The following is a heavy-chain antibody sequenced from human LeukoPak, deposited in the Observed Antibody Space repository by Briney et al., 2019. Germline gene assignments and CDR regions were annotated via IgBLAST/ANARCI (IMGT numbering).Heavy chain of an antibody. CDR1: GFTVSTNY. D-gene: IGHD3-22*01. CDR2: ISSSSSYI. J-gene: IGHJ4*02. CDR3: ARDSSGPDY. V-gene: IGHV3-21*01. Sequence: GGSLRLSCAASGFTVSTNYMSWVRQTPGKGLEWVSSISSSSSYIYYADSVKGRFTISRDNAKNSLYLQMNSLRAEDTAVYYCARDSSGPDYWGQGTLVTVSS.